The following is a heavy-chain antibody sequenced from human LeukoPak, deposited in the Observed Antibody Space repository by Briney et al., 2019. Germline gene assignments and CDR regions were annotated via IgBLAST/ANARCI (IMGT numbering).Heavy chain of an antibody. CDR2: INHSGST. V-gene: IGHV4-34*01. Sequence: PSETLSLTCAVYGGSFSGYYWSWIRQPPGKGLEWIGEINHSGSTNYNPSLKSRVTISVDTSKNQFSLKLSSVTAADTAVNYCARFVVPAAIQGGYYFDYWGQGTLVTVSS. D-gene: IGHD2-2*02. CDR1: GGSFSGYY. CDR3: ARFVVPAAIQGGYYFDY. J-gene: IGHJ4*02.